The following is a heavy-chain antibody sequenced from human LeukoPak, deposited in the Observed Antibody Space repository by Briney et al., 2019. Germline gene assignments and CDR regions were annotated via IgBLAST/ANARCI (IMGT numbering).Heavy chain of an antibody. CDR1: GGSISSSSYY. J-gene: IGHJ6*02. CDR2: IYYSGST. Sequence: SETLSLTCTVSGGSISSSSYYWGWIRQPPGKGLVWIGSIYYSGSTYYNPSLKSRVTISVDTSKNQFSLKLSSVTAADTAVYYRARQSYYYGMDVWGQGTTVTVSS. V-gene: IGHV4-39*01. CDR3: ARQSYYYGMDV.